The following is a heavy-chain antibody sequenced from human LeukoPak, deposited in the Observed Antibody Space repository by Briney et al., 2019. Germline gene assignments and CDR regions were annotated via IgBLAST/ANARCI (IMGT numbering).Heavy chain of an antibody. CDR3: ARDMWGYVRYYFDY. Sequence: GGSLRLSCAASGFTFSSYAMSWVRQAPGKGLEWVSASGSGGSTYYADSVKGRFTISRDNAKNSLYLQMNSLRAEDTAVYYCARDMWGYVRYYFDYWGQGTLVTASS. D-gene: IGHD3-16*01. J-gene: IGHJ4*02. V-gene: IGHV3-23*01. CDR2: SGSGGST. CDR1: GFTFSSYA.